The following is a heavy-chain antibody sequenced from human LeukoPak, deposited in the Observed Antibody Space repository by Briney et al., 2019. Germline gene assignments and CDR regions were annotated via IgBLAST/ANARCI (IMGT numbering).Heavy chain of an antibody. D-gene: IGHD2-15*01. V-gene: IGHV4-59*04. Sequence: KPSETLSLTCTVSGGSISSYYWSWIRQPPGKGLEWIGYIYYSGSTYYNPSLKSRVSISVDTSKNQFSLKLSSVTAADTAVYYCATVGYCSGGSCYFPYWGQGTLVTVSS. J-gene: IGHJ4*02. CDR2: IYYSGST. CDR3: ATVGYCSGGSCYFPY. CDR1: GGSISSYY.